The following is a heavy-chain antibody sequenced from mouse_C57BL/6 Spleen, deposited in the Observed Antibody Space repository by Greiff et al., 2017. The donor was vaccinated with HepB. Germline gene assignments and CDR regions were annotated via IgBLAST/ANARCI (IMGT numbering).Heavy chain of an antibody. D-gene: IGHD1-3*01. CDR1: GFTFTNYY. Sequence: EVQLVQSGGGLVQPGGSLSLSCAASGFTFTNYYMSWVRQPPGKALEWLGFIRNKANGYTTEYSASVKGGLTISRANSQSILYLQMNALRAEGSATYSSERSEDNYDYWGQGTTLTVSS. V-gene: IGHV7-3*01. CDR2: IRNKANGYTT. CDR3: ERSEDNYDY. J-gene: IGHJ2*01.